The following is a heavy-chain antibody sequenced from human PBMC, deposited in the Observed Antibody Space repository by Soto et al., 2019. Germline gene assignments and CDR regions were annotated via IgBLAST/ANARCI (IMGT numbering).Heavy chain of an antibody. CDR1: GFTFTRFA. CDR2: ISYDGNKK. Sequence: QAQLEESGGGVVQPGRSLTLSCAASGFTFTRFAIHWVRQAPGKGLEWVAFISYDGNKKKSADSVKGRFTISRDNSRNTVYLHMSSLRTEDTAVYSCARLYGRYSDSSASNTFDIWGQGTRVIVSS. J-gene: IGHJ3*02. V-gene: IGHV3-30-3*01. D-gene: IGHD3-9*01. CDR3: ARLYGRYSDSSASNTFDI.